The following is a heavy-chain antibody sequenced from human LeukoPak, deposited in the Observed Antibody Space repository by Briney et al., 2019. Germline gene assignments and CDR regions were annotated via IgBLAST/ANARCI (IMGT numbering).Heavy chain of an antibody. D-gene: IGHD3-9*01. CDR3: AKDQSGEQYFDWNSFFDY. J-gene: IGHJ4*02. CDR1: GFTFSSYG. V-gene: IGHV3-30*02. CDR2: IRYDGSNK. Sequence: GGSLRLSCAASGFTFSSYGMHWVRQAPGKGLEWVAFIRYDGSNKYYADSVKGRFTISRDNSKNTLYLLMNSMRAEDTAVYYCAKDQSGEQYFDWNSFFDYWGQGTLVTVSS.